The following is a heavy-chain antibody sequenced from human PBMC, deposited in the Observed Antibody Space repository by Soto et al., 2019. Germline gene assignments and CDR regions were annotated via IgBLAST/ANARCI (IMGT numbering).Heavy chain of an antibody. CDR2: ISADSGYT. J-gene: IGHJ6*02. CDR1: GYIFTTYG. V-gene: IGHV1-18*01. Sequence: QIKLVQSGGEMERPGASVTVSCEASGYIFTTYGLSWVRQTPAHGLEWMGWISADSGYTQYAQFLQGRVTMTRDTSTNTGYMEPRDLTSDDTGIYYCARDRPPGSLYGMDAWGQGTAVTVSS. CDR3: ARDRPPGSLYGMDA.